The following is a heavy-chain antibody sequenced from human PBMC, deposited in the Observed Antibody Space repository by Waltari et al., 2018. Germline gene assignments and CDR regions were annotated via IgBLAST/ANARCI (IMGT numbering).Heavy chain of an antibody. V-gene: IGHV1-8*01. CDR1: GYTFTSYD. D-gene: IGHD3-16*01. J-gene: IGHJ4*02. Sequence: QVQLVQSGAEVKKPGASVKVSCKASGYTFTSYDINWVRQATGQGLEWMGWRNPTRCNAGYAQKFQGRVTMTRNTSIGTAYMELSSLRSEDTAVYYCARGWFGNSPGSDYWGQGTLVTVSS. CDR3: ARGWFGNSPGSDY. CDR2: RNPTRCNA.